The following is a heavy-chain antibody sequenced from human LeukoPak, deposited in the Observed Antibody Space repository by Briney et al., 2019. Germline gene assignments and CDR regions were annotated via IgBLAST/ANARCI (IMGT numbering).Heavy chain of an antibody. D-gene: IGHD2-15*01. J-gene: IGHJ4*02. CDR1: GYWISTVSY. Sequence: PSETLSLTINVSGYWISTVSYWGWFRQAPGKGLEWIANIYHSGSAYYIPSLKSRLTISIDASRNQFSLGLASVTAADTAVYYCARYSRGHPNYFFDYWGQGTLVTVSS. CDR2: IYHSGSA. CDR3: ARYSRGHPNYFFDY. V-gene: IGHV4-38-2*02.